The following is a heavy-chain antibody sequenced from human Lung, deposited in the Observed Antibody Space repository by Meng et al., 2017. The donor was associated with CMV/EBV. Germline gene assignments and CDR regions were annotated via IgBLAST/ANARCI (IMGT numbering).Heavy chain of an antibody. J-gene: IGHJ4*02. CDR2: INPNSGGT. D-gene: IGHD6-13*01. CDR1: GYTFTGYY. Sequence: ASVKVSCKASGYTFTGYYMHWVRQAPGQGLEWMGWINPNSGGTNYAQKFQGRVTMTRDTSISTTYMELSRLRSDGTAVYYCARDARAAGTDEYFDYWGQGTLVTVSS. CDR3: ARDARAAGTDEYFDY. V-gene: IGHV1-2*02.